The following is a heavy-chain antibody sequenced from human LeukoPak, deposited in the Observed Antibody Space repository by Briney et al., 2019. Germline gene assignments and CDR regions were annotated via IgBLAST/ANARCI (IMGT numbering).Heavy chain of an antibody. J-gene: IGHJ5*02. V-gene: IGHV1-69*13. CDR2: IIPIFGTA. CDR1: RGTFSSYA. D-gene: IGHD1/OR15-1a*01. CDR3: ARDKASTSWFDP. Sequence: ASVKVSCKASRGTFSSYAISCVRQAPGQGLEWMGGIIPIFGTANYAQKFQGRVTITADESTSTAYMELSSLRSEDTAVYYCARDKASTSWFDPWGQGTLVTVSS.